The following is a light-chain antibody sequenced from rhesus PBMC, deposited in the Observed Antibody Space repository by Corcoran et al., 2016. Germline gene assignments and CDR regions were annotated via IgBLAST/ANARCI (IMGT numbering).Light chain of an antibody. CDR1: QSVSSY. V-gene: IGKV3S9*01. J-gene: IGKJ1*01. CDR2: GAP. Sequence: EIVMTQSPATLSLSPGERATLSCRASQSVSSYLAWYQQKPEQAPRLLIFGAPSRATGIPDRLSVSGSGTDFTLTISSLEPEDVAVYYCQKYSNWPQTFGQGTKVEIK. CDR3: QKYSNWPQT.